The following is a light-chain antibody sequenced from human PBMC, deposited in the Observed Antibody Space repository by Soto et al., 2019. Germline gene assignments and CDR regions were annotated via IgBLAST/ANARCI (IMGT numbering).Light chain of an antibody. CDR3: QHYNYWPYT. CDR2: DAS. Sequence: EIVMTQSPATLSLSPGERATLSCRASQTIDNTLAWYQRKPGQAPRLLIYDASTRATGVPARFSGSGSGTDFTLTISSLQSEDFAVYYCQHYNYWPYTFGQRTKVDNK. J-gene: IGKJ2*01. CDR1: QTIDNT. V-gene: IGKV3-15*01.